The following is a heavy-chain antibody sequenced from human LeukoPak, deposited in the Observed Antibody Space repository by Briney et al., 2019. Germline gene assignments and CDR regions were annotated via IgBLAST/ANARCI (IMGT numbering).Heavy chain of an antibody. D-gene: IGHD3-22*01. CDR2: INPNSGGT. CDR1: GYTFTGYY. Sequence: ASVKVSCKASGYTFTGYYMHWVRQAPGQGLEWMGRINPNSGGTNYAQKFQGRVTMTRDTSISTAYMELSRLRSDDTAVYYCARVRGLYYDSSGYLFDYWGQGNLVTVSS. CDR3: ARVRGLYYDSSGYLFDY. J-gene: IGHJ4*02. V-gene: IGHV1-2*06.